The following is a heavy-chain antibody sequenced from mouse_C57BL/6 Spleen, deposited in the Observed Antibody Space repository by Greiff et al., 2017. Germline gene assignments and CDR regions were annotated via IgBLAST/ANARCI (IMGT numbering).Heavy chain of an antibody. CDR3: TRVGDYGYDRFAY. CDR1: GYTFTDYE. CDR2: IDPETGGT. J-gene: IGHJ3*01. V-gene: IGHV1-15*01. D-gene: IGHD2-2*01. Sequence: VQLQQSGAELVRPGASVTLSCKASGYTFTDYEMHWVKQTPVHGLEWIGAIDPETGGTAYNQKFKGKAILTADKSSSTAYMELRSLTSEDSAVDYCTRVGDYGYDRFAYWGQGTLVTVSA.